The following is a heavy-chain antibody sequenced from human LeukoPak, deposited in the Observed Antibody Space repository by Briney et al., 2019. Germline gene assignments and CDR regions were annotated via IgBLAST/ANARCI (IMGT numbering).Heavy chain of an antibody. D-gene: IGHD5-12*01. CDR2: IYYSGST. V-gene: IGHV4-59*01. CDR3: ARGFDSKSTYFDY. Sequence: SETLSLSCTVSGGSISNYYWNWLRQPPGKGLEWIGYIYYSGSTNYNPSLSGRVTMSLDTSKNQFSLRLTSVIAADTAVYYCARGFDSKSTYFDYWGQGTLVTVSS. J-gene: IGHJ4*02. CDR1: GGSISNYY.